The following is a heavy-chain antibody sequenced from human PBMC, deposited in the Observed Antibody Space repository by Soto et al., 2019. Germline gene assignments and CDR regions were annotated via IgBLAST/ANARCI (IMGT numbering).Heavy chain of an antibody. V-gene: IGHV1-18*01. CDR3: ARDRYCSGGSCYSYYYYGMDV. D-gene: IGHD2-15*01. CDR1: GYTFTSYG. CDR2: ISAYNGNT. J-gene: IGHJ6*02. Sequence: ASVKVSCKASGYTFTSYGISWVRQAPGQGLEWMGWISAYNGNTNYAQKLQGRVTMTTDTSTSTAYMELRSLRSDDTAVYYCARDRYCSGGSCYSYYYYGMDVWGQGTTVTVSS.